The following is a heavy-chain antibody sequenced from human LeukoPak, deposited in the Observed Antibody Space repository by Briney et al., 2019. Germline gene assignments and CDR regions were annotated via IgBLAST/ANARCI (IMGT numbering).Heavy chain of an antibody. V-gene: IGHV3-7*05. CDR2: IKQDGSEK. CDR3: AKERSSGWPFDY. J-gene: IGHJ4*02. D-gene: IGHD6-19*01. CDR1: GFTFSSYE. Sequence: SGGSLRLSCAASGFTFSSYEMSWVRQDPGKGLEWVANIKQDGSEKYYVDSVKGRFTISRDNSKNTVYLQTNSLRADDTAVYYCAKERSSGWPFDYWGQGTLVTVSS.